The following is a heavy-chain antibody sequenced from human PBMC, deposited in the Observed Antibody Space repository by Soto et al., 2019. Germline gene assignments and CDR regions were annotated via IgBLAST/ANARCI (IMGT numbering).Heavy chain of an antibody. V-gene: IGHV3-9*01. D-gene: IGHD2-21*01. CDR1: GFTFDDYA. J-gene: IGHJ4*02. Sequence: LRLSCAASGFTFDDYAMHWVRQAPGKGLEWVSGISWNSGSIGYADSVKGRFTISRDNAKNSLYLQMNSLRAEDTALYYCAKGGFAGPYYFDYWGQGTLVTVSS. CDR2: ISWNSGSI. CDR3: AKGGFAGPYYFDY.